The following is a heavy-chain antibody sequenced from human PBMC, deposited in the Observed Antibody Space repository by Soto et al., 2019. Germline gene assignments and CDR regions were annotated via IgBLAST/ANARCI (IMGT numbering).Heavy chain of an antibody. Sequence: GESLKISCQGSGYSFANYWIAWVRQMPGKGLEWVGVIYPGDSDNRYSPSFRGQVTISADKSISHVYLQWSSLKASDTAMYYCARNRLRQYYYGMDVWGQGTTVTVSS. V-gene: IGHV5-51*01. J-gene: IGHJ6*02. CDR1: GYSFANYW. D-gene: IGHD3-10*01. CDR2: IYPGDSDN. CDR3: ARNRLRQYYYGMDV.